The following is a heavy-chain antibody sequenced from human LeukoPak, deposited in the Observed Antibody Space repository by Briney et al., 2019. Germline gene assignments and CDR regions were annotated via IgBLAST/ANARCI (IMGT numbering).Heavy chain of an antibody. CDR2: ISGSGVST. J-gene: IGHJ6*03. D-gene: IGHD3-16*01. CDR1: AFTFSNYA. Sequence: GGSLRLSCAASAFTFSNYAMSWVRQAPGKGLEWVSTISGSGVSTYYADSVKGRFTISRDNSKNTLYLQMNSLRAEDTAVYYCAKGDPLYYMDVWNKGTTVTVSS. CDR3: AKGDPLYYMDV. V-gene: IGHV3-23*01.